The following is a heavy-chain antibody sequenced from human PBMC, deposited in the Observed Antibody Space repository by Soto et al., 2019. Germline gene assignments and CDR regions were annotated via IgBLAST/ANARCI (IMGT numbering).Heavy chain of an antibody. V-gene: IGHV4-34*01. CDR1: GGAFSGYY. D-gene: IGHD3-10*01. CDR3: ARSGTLFGYDYGTDV. J-gene: IGHJ6*02. CDR2: INHSGST. Sequence: SETLSLTCAVYGGAFSGYYWSLIRQPPGKGLEWIGEINHSGSTNYNPSLKSRVTISVDTSKNQFSLKLSSVTAADTAVSYCARSGTLFGYDYGTDVWGQGDPVPVSS.